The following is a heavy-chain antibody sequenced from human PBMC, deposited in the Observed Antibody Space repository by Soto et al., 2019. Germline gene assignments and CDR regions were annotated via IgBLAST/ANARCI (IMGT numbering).Heavy chain of an antibody. CDR2: IWYDGSNT. D-gene: IGHD7-27*01. V-gene: IGHV3-33*01. CDR3: VRDLLGSGGHFDY. Sequence: GGSLRLSCAASGFIFSSFGMHWVRQATGKGLEWVSHIWYDGSNTYYADSVKGRFTISRDNSRNTLYLQMNSLRAEDTAVYHCVRDLLGSGGHFDYWGQGTPVTVSS. J-gene: IGHJ4*02. CDR1: GFIFSSFG.